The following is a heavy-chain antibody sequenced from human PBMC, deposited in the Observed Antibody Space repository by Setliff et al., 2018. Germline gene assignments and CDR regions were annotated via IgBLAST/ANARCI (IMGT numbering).Heavy chain of an antibody. V-gene: IGHV4-61*09. J-gene: IGHJ5*02. CDR1: GGSISSGCYY. CDR2: FHTGGST. D-gene: IGHD3-3*01. CDR3: ARAGPTVTFFRVLVISWWDP. Sequence: PSETLSLTCTVSGGSISSGCYYWSWIRQPAGKGLEWIGHFHTGGSTNYNRSLRRRVSISVDTSKNQFSLKLSSVTAADTATYYCARAGPTVTFFRVLVISWWDPWGQGSLVTVSS.